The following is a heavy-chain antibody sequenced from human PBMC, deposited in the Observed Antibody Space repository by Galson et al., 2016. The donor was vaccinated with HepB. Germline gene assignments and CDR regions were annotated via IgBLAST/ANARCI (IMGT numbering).Heavy chain of an antibody. D-gene: IGHD4-23*01. CDR3: ARDDYGHNSRVFDY. V-gene: IGHV3-30*04. Sequence: SLRLSCAASGFTFSSYVMHWVRQAPGKGLEWVAVISYDGRNKYYADSVKGRFTISRDNSKNTLFLQISSLRVADTAVYFCARDDYGHNSRVFDYWGQGTLVTVSS. CDR2: ISYDGRNK. J-gene: IGHJ4*02. CDR1: GFTFSSYV.